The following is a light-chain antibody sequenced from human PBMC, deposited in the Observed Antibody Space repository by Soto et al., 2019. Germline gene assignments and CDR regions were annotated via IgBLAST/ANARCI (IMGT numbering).Light chain of an antibody. J-gene: IGKJ1*01. CDR3: KQSYNTPRT. CDR2: AAS. Sequence: DIQMTQSPSSLSASVGDRVTITCRASQNISTFLNWYHQKPGKAPKLLIYAASSLQSGVPSRFSGSGSGTDFTLTISSLQPEDFATYYCKQSYNTPRTVGQGTKVEIK. CDR1: QNISTF. V-gene: IGKV1-39*01.